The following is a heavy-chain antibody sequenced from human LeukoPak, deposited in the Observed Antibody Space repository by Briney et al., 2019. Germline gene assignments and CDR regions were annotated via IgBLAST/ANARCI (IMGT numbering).Heavy chain of an antibody. CDR3: ARVLGYCSSCLMDY. D-gene: IGHD2-2*01. J-gene: IGHJ4*02. V-gene: IGHV1-2*02. CDR1: GYTFTGYY. Sequence: ASVKVSCKASGYTFTGYYMHWVRQAPGQGLEWMGWINPNSGGTNYAQKFQGRVTMTRDTSISTAYMELSRLRSDDTAVYYCARVLGYCSSCLMDYWGQGTLVTVSS. CDR2: INPNSGGT.